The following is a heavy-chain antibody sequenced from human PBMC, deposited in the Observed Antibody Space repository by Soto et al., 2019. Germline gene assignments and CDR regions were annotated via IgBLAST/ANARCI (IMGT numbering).Heavy chain of an antibody. Sequence: GASVKVSCKASGYTFTKYYIHWVRLAPGQGLEYMGWINPNNGGTRHAQKFQGRVTMIRDTAISTVYMELSSLTSDDRAVYYCARKDRSTSLDYWGQGTLVTSPQ. CDR2: INPNNGGT. J-gene: IGHJ4*02. D-gene: IGHD1-26*01. V-gene: IGHV1-2*02. CDR3: ARKDRSTSLDY. CDR1: GYTFTKYY.